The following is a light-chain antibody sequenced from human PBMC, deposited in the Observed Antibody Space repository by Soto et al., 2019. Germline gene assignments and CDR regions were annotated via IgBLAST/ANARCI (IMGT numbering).Light chain of an antibody. CDR2: DVS. Sequence: QSVLTQPASVSGSPGQSITIPCTGTSSDVGGYNYVSWYQQHPGKAPKLMIYDVSNRPSGVSNRFSGSKSGNTASLTISGLQAEDEADYYCSSYTSSSTLLGTGTKVTVL. J-gene: IGLJ1*01. CDR1: SSDVGGYNY. CDR3: SSYTSSSTL. V-gene: IGLV2-14*01.